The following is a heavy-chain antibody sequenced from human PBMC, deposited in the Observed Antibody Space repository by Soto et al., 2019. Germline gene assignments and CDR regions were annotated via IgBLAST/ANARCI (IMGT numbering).Heavy chain of an antibody. V-gene: IGHV5-51*03. J-gene: IGHJ4*02. CDR2: IYPGDSDI. CDR3: VRRGDTAMDLDY. Sequence: EVQLVQSGPEVRKPGESLKISCKGSGYSFTTNWIGWVRQMPGKGLEWLGVIYPGDSDIRYSPSLQGQVTISADKSISPAYLQWSSLKASDTAMYYCVRRGDTAMDLDYWGPGTLVTVSS. CDR1: GYSFTTNW. D-gene: IGHD5-18*01.